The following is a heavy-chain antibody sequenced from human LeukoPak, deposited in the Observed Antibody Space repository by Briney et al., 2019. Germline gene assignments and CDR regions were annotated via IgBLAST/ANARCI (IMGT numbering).Heavy chain of an antibody. Sequence: PSETLSLTCTVSGGSISTTSSCWGWVRQPPGKGLEWIGSIYYDGSTHYNPSLKSRVTTSVDTSKNQFSLKLSSVTAADTAVYYCARRGGAAAGNCFDYWGQGTLVTVSS. J-gene: IGHJ4*02. V-gene: IGHV4-39*01. CDR2: IYYDGST. CDR3: ARRGGAAAGNCFDY. D-gene: IGHD6-13*01. CDR1: GGSISTTSSC.